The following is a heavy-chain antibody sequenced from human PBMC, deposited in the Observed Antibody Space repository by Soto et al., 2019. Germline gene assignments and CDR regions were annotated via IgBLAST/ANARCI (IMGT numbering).Heavy chain of an antibody. CDR2: MNPNSGNT. J-gene: IGHJ5*02. D-gene: IGHD2-8*01. Sequence: QVQLVQSGAEVKRPGASVMVSCRATGYTFKNYDINWVRQATGQGLAWMGRMNPNSGNTGYAQKFKGKVTMTRNTSRSTAYLDVGRMRYEETAVYYSAKAPVYCGNGWLDPWGQGTLVTVSS. CDR1: GYTFKNYD. V-gene: IGHV1-8*01. CDR3: AKAPVYCGNGWLDP.